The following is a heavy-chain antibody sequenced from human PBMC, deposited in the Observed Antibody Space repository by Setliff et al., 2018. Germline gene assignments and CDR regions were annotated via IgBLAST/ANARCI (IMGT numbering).Heavy chain of an antibody. CDR2: IFPSGT. CDR3: ARDRFGVAGDF. Sequence: PSETLSLTCTVSGGSINNYYWSWIRQPPGKGMEWIGHIFPSGTNFNPSFRSRVSMSADTFKNQYSLELTSLTAADTAVYYCARDRFGVAGDFWGRGTLVTVSS. V-gene: IGHV4-4*07. J-gene: IGHJ4*02. D-gene: IGHD3-3*01. CDR1: GGSINNYY.